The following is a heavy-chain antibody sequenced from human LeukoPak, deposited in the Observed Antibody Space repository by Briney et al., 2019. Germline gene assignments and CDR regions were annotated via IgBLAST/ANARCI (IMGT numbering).Heavy chain of an antibody. J-gene: IGHJ4*02. Sequence: SSVTVSCKASGGTFINYPISWVRQAPGQGGEWMGGILPIFRMTNYAEKFQGRVTITADESTTTAYLELNSLRSEDTAVYYCAICSSTWSGDRPDSWGQGSLVTVSS. D-gene: IGHD2-2*01. CDR1: GGTFINYP. CDR3: AICSSTWSGDRPDS. V-gene: IGHV1-69*01. CDR2: ILPIFRMT.